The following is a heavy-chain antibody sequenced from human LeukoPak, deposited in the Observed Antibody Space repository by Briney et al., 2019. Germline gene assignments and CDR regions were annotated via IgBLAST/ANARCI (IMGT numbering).Heavy chain of an antibody. Sequence: PSETLSLTCTVSGGSISSYYWSWIRPPPGKGLEWIGYIYYSGSTNYNPSLRSRVTISVDTSKNQFSLKLSSVTAADTAVYYCARASYYYGSGSYVRSRGPYYFDYWGQGTLVTVSS. J-gene: IGHJ4*02. CDR1: GGSISSYY. CDR2: IYYSGST. V-gene: IGHV4-59*12. D-gene: IGHD3-10*01. CDR3: ARASYYYGSGSYVRSRGPYYFDY.